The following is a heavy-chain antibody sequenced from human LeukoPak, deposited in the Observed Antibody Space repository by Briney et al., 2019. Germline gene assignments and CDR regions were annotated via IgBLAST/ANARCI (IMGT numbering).Heavy chain of an antibody. CDR1: GDSVSSNSVT. Sequence: SQTLSLTCAISGDSVSSNSVTWNWIRQSPSRGLEWLGRTYYRSTWYNDYAVSVRGRITVNPDTSKNQFSLHLNSVTPEDTAVYYCARRLTRYDCFDPWSQGILVTVSS. D-gene: IGHD1-1*01. V-gene: IGHV6-1*01. CDR2: TYYRSTWYN. J-gene: IGHJ5*02. CDR3: ARRLTRYDCFDP.